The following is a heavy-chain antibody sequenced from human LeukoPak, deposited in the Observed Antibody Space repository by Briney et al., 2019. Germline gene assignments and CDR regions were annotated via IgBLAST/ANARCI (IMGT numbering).Heavy chain of an antibody. J-gene: IGHJ5*02. Sequence: GSLRLSCAASGFTVSSNYMSWVRQAPGKGLEWVSVIYSGGSTYYADSVKGRFTISRDNSKNTLYPQMNSLRAEDTAVYYCARKFRVIVVVPAATWFDPWGQGTLVTVSS. CDR3: ARKFRVIVVVPAATWFDP. CDR1: GFTVSSNY. CDR2: IYSGGST. V-gene: IGHV3-53*01. D-gene: IGHD2-2*01.